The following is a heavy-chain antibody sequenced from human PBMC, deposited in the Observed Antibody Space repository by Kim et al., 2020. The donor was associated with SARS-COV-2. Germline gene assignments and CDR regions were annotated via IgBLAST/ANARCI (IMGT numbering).Heavy chain of an antibody. J-gene: IGHJ4*02. D-gene: IGHD1-26*01. Sequence: GGSLRLSCAASGFSFRTSWMYWVRQPPGKGLVWVARIAGDGSRTDYADSVKGRFTISRDNAKNTLYLQMNSLRAEDTAVYYCSKYRYSATSADYWGQGTL. CDR1: GFSFRTSW. CDR3: SKYRYSATSADY. V-gene: IGHV3-74*01. CDR2: IAGDGSRT.